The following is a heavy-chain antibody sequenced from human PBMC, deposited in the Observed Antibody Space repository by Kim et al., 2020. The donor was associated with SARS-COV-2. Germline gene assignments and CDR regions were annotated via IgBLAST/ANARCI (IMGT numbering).Heavy chain of an antibody. J-gene: IGHJ3*02. CDR3: ARAQPRVVDAFDI. Sequence: YARKCQGRVTFTAHKSTSAAYMELSSLRSEDTAVYYCARAQPRVVDAFDIWGQGTIVTVSS. V-gene: IGHV1-69*04. D-gene: IGHD2-15*01.